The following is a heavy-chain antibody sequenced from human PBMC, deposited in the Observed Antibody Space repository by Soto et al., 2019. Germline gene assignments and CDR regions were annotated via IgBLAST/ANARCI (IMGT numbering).Heavy chain of an antibody. Sequence: EVQIVESGGGLVQPGGSLRLSCNFTFSMYSMDWVRQAPGKGLGWVASISSGGVSIKYADSVKGRFTISRDNAKNSVSLQMNSLRVDDTALYFCTRDQGGSYDSWFDPWGQGTLVTVSS. D-gene: IGHD2-15*01. CDR2: ISSGGVSI. J-gene: IGHJ5*02. V-gene: IGHV3-21*02. CDR1: TFSMYS. CDR3: TRDQGGSYDSWFDP.